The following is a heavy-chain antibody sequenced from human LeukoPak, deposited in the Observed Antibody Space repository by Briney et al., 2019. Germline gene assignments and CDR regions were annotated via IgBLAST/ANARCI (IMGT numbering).Heavy chain of an antibody. J-gene: IGHJ5*01. Sequence: SETLSLTCTVSGYSISSGYYWGWIRQPPGKGLEWIGSIYHSGSTYYNPSLKSRVTISVDSSNNQFSLKLSSVTAADTAVYYCARSAGTVHPNWFDSWGQGTLVTVSS. CDR3: ARSAGTVHPNWFDS. CDR1: GYSISSGYY. V-gene: IGHV4-38-2*02. CDR2: IYHSGST. D-gene: IGHD6-19*01.